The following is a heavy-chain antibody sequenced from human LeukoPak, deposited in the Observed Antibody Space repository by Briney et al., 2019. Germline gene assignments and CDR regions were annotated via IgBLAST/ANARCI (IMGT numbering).Heavy chain of an antibody. J-gene: IGHJ4*02. D-gene: IGHD6-13*01. V-gene: IGHV1-3*01. CDR1: GYTFTTYA. CDR3: AGAPSGTGAWDY. Sequence: GASVKVSCKASGYTFTTYAMHWVRQAPGQRLEWMGWINAGNGNTKYSQKFQGRVTITRDTSANTAYMDLSSLRSEDTAVYYCAGAPSGTGAWDYWDQGTLVTVSS. CDR2: INAGNGNT.